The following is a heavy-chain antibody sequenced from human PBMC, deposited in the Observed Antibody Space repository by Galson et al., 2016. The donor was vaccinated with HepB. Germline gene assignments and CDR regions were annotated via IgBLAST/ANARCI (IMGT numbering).Heavy chain of an antibody. D-gene: IGHD1-26*01. J-gene: IGHJ3*02. CDR1: GFSVNNAW. CDR3: TAGIVGVQSAFAM. CDR2: VKSESNGGTI. V-gene: IGHV3-15*01. Sequence: SLRLSCAASGFSVNNAWMSWVRQGPGKGLEWIGRVKSESNGGTIDYATPVKGKFSISRGDLKNTLYLQMNSLKTEDTAMYYCTAGIVGVQSAFAMWGQGTLATVSS.